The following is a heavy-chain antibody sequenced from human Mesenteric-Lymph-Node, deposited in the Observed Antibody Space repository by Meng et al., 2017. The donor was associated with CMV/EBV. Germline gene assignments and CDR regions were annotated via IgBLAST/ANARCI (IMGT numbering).Heavy chain of an antibody. CDR3: AREFYDTLTGYSHYFDS. D-gene: IGHD3-9*01. CDR1: GGSISSSNYY. J-gene: IGHJ4*02. V-gene: IGHV4-39*07. Sequence: GSLRLSCTVSGGSISSSNYYWGWIRQLPGKGLEWIGSVYHSGTNYYRPSPTSRVTISIDTSKNQFSLNLNSVTAADTAVYYCAREFYDTLTGYSHYFDSWGQGMLVTVSS. CDR2: VYHSGTN.